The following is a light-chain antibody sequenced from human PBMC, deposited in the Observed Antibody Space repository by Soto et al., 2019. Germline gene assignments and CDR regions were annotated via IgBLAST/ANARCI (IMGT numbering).Light chain of an antibody. J-gene: IGKJ1*01. CDR1: QDISNY. Sequence: DIQMTQSPSSLSASVGDRVTITCQASQDISNYLNWYLQKPGKAPKLLIYDASNLETGVPSRFSGSGSGTEFTLTISSLQPEDFATYYCQQYNSYPWTFGQGTKVDI. CDR3: QQYNSYPWT. CDR2: DAS. V-gene: IGKV1-33*01.